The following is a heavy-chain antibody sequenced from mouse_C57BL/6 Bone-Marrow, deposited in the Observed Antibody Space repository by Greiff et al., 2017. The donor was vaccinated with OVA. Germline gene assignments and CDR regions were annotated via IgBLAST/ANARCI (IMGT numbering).Heavy chain of an antibody. V-gene: IGHV14-4*01. CDR1: GFNIKDDY. Sequence: VQLQQSGAELVRPGASVKLSCTASGFNIKDDYMHWVKQRPEQGLEWIGWIDPENGDTEYASKFQGKATITADTSSNTAYLRLSSLTSEDTAVYYCTSYGNFEYWGQGTTLTVSS. CDR2: IDPENGDT. J-gene: IGHJ2*01. D-gene: IGHD2-1*01. CDR3: TSYGNFEY.